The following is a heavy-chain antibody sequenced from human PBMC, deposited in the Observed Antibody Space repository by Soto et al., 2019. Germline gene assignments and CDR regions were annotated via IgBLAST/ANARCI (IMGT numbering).Heavy chain of an antibody. V-gene: IGHV3-23*01. CDR2: ISGSGGST. CDR1: GFTFSSYA. D-gene: IGHD2-2*01. J-gene: IGHJ4*02. Sequence: VGSLRLSCAASGFTFSSYAMSWVRQAPGKGLEWVSAISGSGGSTYYADSVKGRFTISRDNSKNTLYLQMNSLRAEDTAVYYCAKVGEGYCSSTSCWSRYWGQGTLVTVSS. CDR3: AKVGEGYCSSTSCWSRY.